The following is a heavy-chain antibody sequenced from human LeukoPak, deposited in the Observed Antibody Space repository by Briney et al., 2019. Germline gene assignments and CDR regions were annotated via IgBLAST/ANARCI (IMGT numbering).Heavy chain of an antibody. CDR2: VDYSGNP. CDR1: XDSMDTDGYY. V-gene: IGHV4-39*01. D-gene: IGHD2-8*02. CDR3: VRSTGLYFDY. J-gene: IGHJ4*02. Sequence: SETLSLTCNVSXDSMDTDGYYWGWIRQPPGKGLQWIGNVDYSGNPFYIPSLKSRLTVSVDTSMNVFSLKLTSVTAADTAIYYCVRSTGLYFDYWGQGTLVTVSS.